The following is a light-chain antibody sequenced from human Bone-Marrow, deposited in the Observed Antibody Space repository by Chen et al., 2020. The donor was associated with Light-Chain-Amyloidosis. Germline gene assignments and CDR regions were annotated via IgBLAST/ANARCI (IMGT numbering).Light chain of an antibody. CDR2: DVS. J-gene: IGLJ2*01. Sequence: QSALTQPRSVSGSPGQSVTISGTGTSGDVGGYDVVSWYQQYPVKAPKLIIYDVSKRPSGVPDRFSGSKSGNTASLTISGLQAADEADYYCCSTAGRSTLVFGGGTTLTVL. CDR1: SGDVGGYDV. CDR3: CSTAGRSTLV. V-gene: IGLV2-11*02.